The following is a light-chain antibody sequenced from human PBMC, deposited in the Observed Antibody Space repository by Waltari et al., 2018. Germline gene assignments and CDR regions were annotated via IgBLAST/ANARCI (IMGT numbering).Light chain of an antibody. Sequence: DIVMTQSPEYLAVSLGERATINCKSSQSLLHFSNNEFYLAWYQQKPGQSPKLLVHWASTRESGVPDRFSGSGSGREVTLTISSLQAEDVAVYYCQQYYSIPYTFGQGTRLEIK. V-gene: IGKV4-1*01. CDR1: QSLLHFSNNEFY. CDR2: WAS. J-gene: IGKJ2*01. CDR3: QQYYSIPYT.